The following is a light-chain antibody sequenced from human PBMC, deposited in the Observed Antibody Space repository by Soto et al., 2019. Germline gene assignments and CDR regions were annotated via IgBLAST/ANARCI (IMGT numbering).Light chain of an antibody. V-gene: IGLV1-40*01. J-gene: IGLJ2*01. CDR1: SSNIGAGFD. CDR2: DNT. CDR3: QSYDSSLSGWL. Sequence: QSVLTQPPSVSGAPGQRVTISCTGSSSNIGAGFDVHWYQHLPGTAPKPLIYDNTNRPSGVPDRFSGSKSGTSASLAITGLQAEEEADDYCQSYDSSLSGWLFGGGTKLTVL.